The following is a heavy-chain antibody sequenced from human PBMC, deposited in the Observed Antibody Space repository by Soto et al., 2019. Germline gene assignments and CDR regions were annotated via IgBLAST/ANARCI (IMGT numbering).Heavy chain of an antibody. CDR3: ARSRGMVRGVKANYYYYYGMDV. CDR1: GGSFSGYF. V-gene: IGHV4-34*01. Sequence: SETLSLTCAVYGGSFSGYFWSWIRQPPGKGLEWIGEINHSGSTNYNPSLKSRVAISVDTSKNQFSLKLSSVTAADTAVYYCARSRGMVRGVKANYYYYYGMDVWGQGTTVTVSS. CDR2: INHSGST. J-gene: IGHJ6*02. D-gene: IGHD3-10*01.